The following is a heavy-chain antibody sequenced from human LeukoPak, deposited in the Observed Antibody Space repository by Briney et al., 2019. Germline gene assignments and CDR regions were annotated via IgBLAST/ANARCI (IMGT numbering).Heavy chain of an antibody. CDR2: IYNSGSA. V-gene: IGHV4-4*08. J-gene: IGHJ4*02. Sequence: SETLSLTCTVSGGSISSYYWTWIRQPPGKGLEWIGYIYNSGSANYNPSLKSRVTISVDTSKNQFSLKLSSVTAADTAVYYCVVYYDILTVRGWGQGTLVTVSS. CDR3: VVYYDILTVRG. D-gene: IGHD3-9*01. CDR1: GGSISSYY.